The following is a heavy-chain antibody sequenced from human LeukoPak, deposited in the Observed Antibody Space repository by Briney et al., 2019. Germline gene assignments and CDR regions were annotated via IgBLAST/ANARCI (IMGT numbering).Heavy chain of an antibody. D-gene: IGHD6-19*01. Sequence: GGSLRLSCVASGFTFSSYAMSWVRQAPGKGLEWVSAISGSGGSTYYADSVKGRFTVSRDNSKNTLYLQMNSLRAEDTAVYYCAKAYSSGCLDCWGQGTLVTVSS. CDR3: AKAYSSGCLDC. CDR1: GFTFSSYA. J-gene: IGHJ4*02. CDR2: ISGSGGST. V-gene: IGHV3-23*01.